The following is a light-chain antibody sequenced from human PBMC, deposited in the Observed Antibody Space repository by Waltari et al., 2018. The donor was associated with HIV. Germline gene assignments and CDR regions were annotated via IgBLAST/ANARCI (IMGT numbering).Light chain of an antibody. CDR1: ESLVSSDGNTY. CDR3: MQESFWGLT. J-gene: IGKJ3*01. Sequence: EVVMTQIPVSLSVTRGQSAFISGRPGESLVSSDGNTYLNWFQQRPGQSPRRLIYKVSNRESGVPGRFSGSGSVTVFTLNISNVQADDVAIYYCMQESFWGLTFGPGTKLEI. V-gene: IGKV2-30*01. CDR2: KVS.